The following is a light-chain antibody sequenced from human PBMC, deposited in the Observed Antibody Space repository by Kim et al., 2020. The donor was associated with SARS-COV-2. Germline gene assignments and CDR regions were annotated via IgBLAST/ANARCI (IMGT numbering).Light chain of an antibody. J-gene: IGLJ7*01. CDR1: SSNIGSFT. Sequence: QSVLTQPPSASGTPGQRVTISCSGSSSNIGSFTVNWYQLLPGMAPKLLIYSNNQRPSGVPDRFSGSKSGTSASLAISGLQSEDEAVYTCAAWDDSLDGAVFGGGTQLTVL. V-gene: IGLV1-44*01. CDR3: AAWDDSLDGAV. CDR2: SNN.